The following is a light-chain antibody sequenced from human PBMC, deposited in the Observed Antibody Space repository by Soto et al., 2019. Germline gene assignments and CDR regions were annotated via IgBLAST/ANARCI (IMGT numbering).Light chain of an antibody. CDR2: GAS. CDR3: QQYGSSPLT. Sequence: EIVLTQSPGTLSLSPGERATLSCRASQSVSSSYLAWYQQKPGQAPRLLIYGASSRATGIPDRFSGSGSGTDVTLTISRREPEDFAVYYWQQYGSSPLTFGQGTKLEIK. CDR1: QSVSSSY. J-gene: IGKJ2*01. V-gene: IGKV3-20*01.